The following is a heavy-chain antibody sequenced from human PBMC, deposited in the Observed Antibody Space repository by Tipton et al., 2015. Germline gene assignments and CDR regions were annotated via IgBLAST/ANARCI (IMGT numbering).Heavy chain of an antibody. CDR2: IYADGST. V-gene: IGHV3-53*01. CDR1: GFSVSANY. Sequence: QLVQSGGGLIQPGGSLRLSCVASGFSVSANYMHWVRQAPGKGLEWVSVIYADGSTYYTDFVKGRFTISRDNSKNTLYLQMNSLRAKDTAVYYCARQEGRDYGRFYSLVVWGQGTTVTVSS. D-gene: IGHD4-17*01. J-gene: IGHJ6*02. CDR3: ARQEGRDYGRFYSLVV.